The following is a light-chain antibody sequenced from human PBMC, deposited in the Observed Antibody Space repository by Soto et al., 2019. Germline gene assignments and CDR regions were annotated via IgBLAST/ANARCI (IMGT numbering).Light chain of an antibody. V-gene: IGLV2-8*01. Sequence: QSALTQPPSASGSPGQSVTISCTGMSSDVGGYNYVSWYQQHPGKAPKLMIYEVSKRPSGVPDPFSGSKSGNTASLTVSGLQAEDEADYSCSPYAGASSVVFGGGTKLTV. CDR2: EVS. CDR3: SPYAGASSVV. CDR1: SSDVGGYNY. J-gene: IGLJ2*01.